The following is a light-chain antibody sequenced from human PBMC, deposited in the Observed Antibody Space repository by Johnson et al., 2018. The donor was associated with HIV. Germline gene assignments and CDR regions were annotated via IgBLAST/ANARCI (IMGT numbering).Light chain of an antibody. V-gene: IGLV1-51*01. J-gene: IGLJ1*01. CDR1: SSNIGNNY. CDR2: DNN. Sequence: QSVLTQPPSVSAAPGQKVTISCSGSSSNIGNNYVSWYQQLPGTAPRLLIYDNNKQPSWIPDRFSGPKSGTSATLGLPGPQTGDEADYYCGTWNSSLSVLYVFGTWTTVTVL. CDR3: GTWNSSLSVLYV.